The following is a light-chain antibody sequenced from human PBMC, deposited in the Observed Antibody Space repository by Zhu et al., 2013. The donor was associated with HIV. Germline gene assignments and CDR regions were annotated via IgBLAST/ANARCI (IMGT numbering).Light chain of an antibody. Sequence: DIQMTQSPSTLSASVGDRVTITCRASQSISGWLAWYQQKPGKVPKLLISTASTLQPGVPSRFSGSGSGTDFTLTISSLQPEDVATYYCQKYNSAPQTFGQGTKVEIK. V-gene: IGKV1-27*01. CDR3: QKYNSAPQT. CDR2: TAS. CDR1: QSISGW. J-gene: IGKJ1*01.